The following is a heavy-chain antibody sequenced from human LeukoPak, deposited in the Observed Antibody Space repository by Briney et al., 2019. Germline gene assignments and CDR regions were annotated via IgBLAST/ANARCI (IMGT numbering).Heavy chain of an antibody. D-gene: IGHD6-19*01. CDR1: GFTFTNYA. CDR3: VRRSRSGSGWFDY. J-gene: IGHJ4*02. CDR2: FSSAESFT. Sequence: GGSLSLSCAASGFTFTNYAMAWVRQAPGKGLEWVSAFSSAESFTSYADSVKGRFTISSDNSRNTLYLQMESLRAEDTAVYYCVRRSRSGSGWFDYWGQGNLVTVSS. V-gene: IGHV3-23*01.